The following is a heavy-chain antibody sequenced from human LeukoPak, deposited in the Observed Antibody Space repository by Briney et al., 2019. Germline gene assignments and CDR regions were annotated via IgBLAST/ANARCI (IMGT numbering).Heavy chain of an antibody. V-gene: IGHV3-48*04. CDR2: TSSSSSTI. CDR1: GFTCSSIS. Sequence: PGGALRLSCVGSGFTCSSISMDWVRHAEGEGLEWVSYTSSSSSTIYYADSVKGRFTISRDNAENSLYLQMNSLRAEDTSVYYCADLGMTMIGGVWGKGTTV. CDR3: ADLGMTMIGGV. J-gene: IGHJ6*03. D-gene: IGHD3-10*02.